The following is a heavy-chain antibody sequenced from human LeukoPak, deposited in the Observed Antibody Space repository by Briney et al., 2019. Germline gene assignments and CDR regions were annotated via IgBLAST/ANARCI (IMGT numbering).Heavy chain of an antibody. V-gene: IGHV1-2*02. CDR1: GYTFTGYY. Sequence: ASVKVSCKASGYTFTGYYMHWVRQAPGQGLEWMGWINPNSGGTNYAQKFQGRVTMTRDTSISTAYMELSRLRSDDTAVYYCARGIAVEGHVYYYYYMDVWGKGTTVTVSS. D-gene: IGHD6-19*01. J-gene: IGHJ6*03. CDR3: ARGIAVEGHVYYYYYMDV. CDR2: INPNSGGT.